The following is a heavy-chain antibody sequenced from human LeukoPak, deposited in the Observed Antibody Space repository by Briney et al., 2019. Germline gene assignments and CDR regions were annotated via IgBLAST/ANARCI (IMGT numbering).Heavy chain of an antibody. J-gene: IGHJ4*02. D-gene: IGHD4-23*01. CDR3: ARSLGKGYYFDS. Sequence: SETLSLTCAVYGGSFSGYYWSWIRQPPGKGLEWIGEINHSGSTNYNPSLKSRVTISVDTSKNQFSLKLSSVTAADTAVYYCARSLGKGYYFDSWGQGTLVTVSS. CDR1: GGSFSGYY. CDR2: INHSGST. V-gene: IGHV4-34*01.